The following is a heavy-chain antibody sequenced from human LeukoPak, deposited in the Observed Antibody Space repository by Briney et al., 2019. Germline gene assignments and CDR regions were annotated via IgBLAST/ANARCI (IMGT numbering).Heavy chain of an antibody. CDR3: ARDILTKRAYSGYDN. Sequence: GGPLRLSCAASVFTFSIYSMNGPPRAPGKALGGFSSISGSSSHIYYAHSGEGRFTISRDNAKNSLYLQINSVRDEDTAVYYCARDILTKRAYSGYDNWGQGTLVTVSS. CDR1: VFTFSIYS. V-gene: IGHV3-21*01. CDR2: ISGSSSHI. J-gene: IGHJ4*02. D-gene: IGHD5-12*01.